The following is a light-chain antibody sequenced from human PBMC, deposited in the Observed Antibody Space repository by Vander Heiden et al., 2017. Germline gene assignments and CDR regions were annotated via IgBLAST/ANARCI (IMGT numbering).Light chain of an antibody. J-gene: IGLJ3*02. CDR2: RDY. V-gene: IGLV1-47*01. CDR1: SSNIETNY. Sequence: QSVLTQPPSASGNPGHRVTISCSGSSSNIETNYVYWYQQFPGVAPNLLIYRDYQRSSGVPERFSGSKSGTSASLAISGLRPEDESDYYWAAWDDSLGGGVFGGGTRLTVL. CDR3: AAWDDSLGGGV.